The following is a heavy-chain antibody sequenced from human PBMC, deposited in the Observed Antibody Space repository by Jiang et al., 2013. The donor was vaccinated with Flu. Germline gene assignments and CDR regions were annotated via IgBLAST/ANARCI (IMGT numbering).Heavy chain of an antibody. J-gene: IGHJ4*02. CDR1: GASISSGGYY. V-gene: IGHV4-31*01. Sequence: GLVKPSQTLSLTCTVSGASISSGGYYWSWIRQHPGKGLEWLGYIHDSGSTYYNPSLRSQITISRDTSKSQFSLKVTSVTAADTAVYYCARESGSVEAATFGFYFDYWGQGALVTVSS. CDR3: ARESGSVEAATFGFYFDY. CDR2: IHDSGST. D-gene: IGHD5-24*01.